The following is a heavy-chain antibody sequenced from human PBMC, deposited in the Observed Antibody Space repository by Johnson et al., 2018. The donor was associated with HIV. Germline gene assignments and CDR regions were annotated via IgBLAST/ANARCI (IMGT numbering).Heavy chain of an antibody. D-gene: IGHD5-24*01. Sequence: VQLVESGGGLVQPGGSLRLSCAASGFTFSSYWMSWVRQAPGKGLEWVANIKEDGSEKYYVDSVKGRFTISRDNSKNTLYLQMNSLRAEDTAVYYCAREMAWEDAFDVWGQGTMVTVSS. CDR1: GFTFSSYW. CDR2: IKEDGSEK. J-gene: IGHJ3*01. V-gene: IGHV3-7*01. CDR3: AREMAWEDAFDV.